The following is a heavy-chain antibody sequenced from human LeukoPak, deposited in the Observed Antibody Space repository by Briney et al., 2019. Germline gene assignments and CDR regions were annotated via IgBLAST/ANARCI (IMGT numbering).Heavy chain of an antibody. Sequence: PGGSLRLSCAASGLTFSSYAMHWVRQAPGKGLEWVAVISCDGSNKYYADSVKGRFTISRDNSKNTLYLQMSSLRAEDTAVYYCVKDSSGWYDYWGQGTLVTVSS. J-gene: IGHJ4*02. V-gene: IGHV3-30*14. D-gene: IGHD6-19*01. CDR3: VKDSSGWYDY. CDR2: ISCDGSNK. CDR1: GLTFSSYA.